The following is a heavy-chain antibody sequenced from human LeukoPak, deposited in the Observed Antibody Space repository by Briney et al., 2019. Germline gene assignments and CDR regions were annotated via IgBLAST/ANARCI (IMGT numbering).Heavy chain of an antibody. CDR2: IYYSGST. CDR1: GGSINSYY. CDR3: VRHLSAGRPAFDI. Sequence: PSETLSLTCTVSGGSINSYYWNWIRQPPGKGLEWIGYIYYSGSTNYNPSLKIRLPISVDTSNNKFSLKLTSLTAADTAVYYCVRHLSAGRPAFDIWGQGTMVTVSS. V-gene: IGHV4-59*08. D-gene: IGHD2-15*01. J-gene: IGHJ3*02.